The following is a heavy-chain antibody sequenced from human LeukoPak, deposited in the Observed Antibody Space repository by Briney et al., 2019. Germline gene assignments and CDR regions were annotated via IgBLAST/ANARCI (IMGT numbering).Heavy chain of an antibody. CDR2: ISSSDTYT. CDR3: ARGPCRSGTSADY. Sequence: GGSLRHSCAASGFTVSNYDMSWIRQAPGKGLEWVSYISSSDTYTNYADSVKGRFTISRDNAKNSPYLQMNSLRAEDTAVYYCARGPCRSGTSADYWGQGTLVTVSS. CDR1: GFTVSNYD. J-gene: IGHJ4*02. V-gene: IGHV3-11*06. D-gene: IGHD2-15*01.